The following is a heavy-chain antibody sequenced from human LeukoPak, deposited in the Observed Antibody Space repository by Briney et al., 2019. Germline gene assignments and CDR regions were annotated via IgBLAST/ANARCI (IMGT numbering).Heavy chain of an antibody. CDR1: GYTFTVHF. J-gene: IGHJ6*04. V-gene: IGHV1-2*02. Sequence: ASVKLSCKTSGYTFTVHFMYWVRQAPGQGLEWMGWINPNTGGTNYAQKFQGRVTMTRDTSSSTAYMELTRLTSDDTAVYYCAREDDFGMDVWGKGTTVTVSS. CDR2: INPNTGGT. CDR3: AREDDFGMDV. D-gene: IGHD3-3*01.